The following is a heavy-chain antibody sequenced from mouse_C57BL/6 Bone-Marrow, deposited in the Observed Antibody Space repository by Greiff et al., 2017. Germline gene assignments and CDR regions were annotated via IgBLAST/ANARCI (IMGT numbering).Heavy chain of an antibody. D-gene: IGHD3-2*02. J-gene: IGHJ3*01. CDR2: INPNNGGT. CDR3: AEGGQLRLQFAD. V-gene: IGHV1-26*01. CDR1: GYTFTDYY. Sequence: EVQLQQSGPELVKPGASVKISCKASGYTFTDYYMNWVKQSPGKSLEWIGDINPNNGGTSYNQKFKGKATVTVDKSSSTASMELRSLTSEDSAVXSCAEGGQLRLQFADWGQGTLVTVSA.